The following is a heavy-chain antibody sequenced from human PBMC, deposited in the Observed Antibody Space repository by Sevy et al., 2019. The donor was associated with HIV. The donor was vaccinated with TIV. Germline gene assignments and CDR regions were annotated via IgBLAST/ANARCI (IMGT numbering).Heavy chain of an antibody. CDR1: GFTFSSYG. Sequence: GGFLRLSCAASGFTFSSYGLHWVRQAPGKGLEWVAVISYDGSNKYYADSVKGRFTISRDNSKNTLYLQMNSLRAEDTAVYYCAKDGVAGYDYWGQGTLVTVSS. V-gene: IGHV3-30*18. D-gene: IGHD6-19*01. J-gene: IGHJ4*02. CDR3: AKDGVAGYDY. CDR2: ISYDGSNK.